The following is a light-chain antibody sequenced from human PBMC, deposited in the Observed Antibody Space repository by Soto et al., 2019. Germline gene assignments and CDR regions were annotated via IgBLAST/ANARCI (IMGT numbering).Light chain of an antibody. CDR1: QTPRTF. CDR2: ATS. V-gene: IGKV1-39*01. J-gene: IGKJ3*01. CDR3: QQPSYT. Sequence: IQMPQSPSSLSASVGDRVTITCRASQTPRTFLNWYQQKPGKAPKLLIYATSTLQSGVPSRFSGRDSGADFTLTINNLQPEDFATYYCQQPSYTFGPGTKVDIK.